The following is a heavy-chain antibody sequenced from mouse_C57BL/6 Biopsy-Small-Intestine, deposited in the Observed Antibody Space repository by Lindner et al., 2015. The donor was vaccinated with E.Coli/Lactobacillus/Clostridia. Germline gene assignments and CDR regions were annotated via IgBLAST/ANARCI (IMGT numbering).Heavy chain of an antibody. CDR1: GYTFTNYW. Sequence: VQLQESGAELVRPGTSVKMSCKASGYTFTNYWIGWAKQRPGHGLEWIGHIYPGGGYTNYNEKFKGKATLTADKSSSTVFMQFSSLTSEDSAIYYCARTLTTVVAHWYYDVWGTGTTVTVSS. V-gene: IGHV1-63*01. J-gene: IGHJ1*03. CDR2: IYPGGGYT. CDR3: ARTLTTVVAHWYYDV. D-gene: IGHD1-1*01.